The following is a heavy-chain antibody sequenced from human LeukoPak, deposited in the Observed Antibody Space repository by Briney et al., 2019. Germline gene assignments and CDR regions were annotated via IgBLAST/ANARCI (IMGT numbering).Heavy chain of an antibody. Sequence: GGSLRLSCAASGFTFSSYGMSWVRQAPGKGLEWVSAISGSGGSTYYADSVKGRFTISRDNSRNTLYLQMNSLRAEDTALYYCAKANGGSYYGSVFDIWGQGTKVTVSS. D-gene: IGHD1-26*01. CDR1: GFTFSSYG. V-gene: IGHV3-23*01. J-gene: IGHJ3*02. CDR3: AKANGGSYYGSVFDI. CDR2: ISGSGGST.